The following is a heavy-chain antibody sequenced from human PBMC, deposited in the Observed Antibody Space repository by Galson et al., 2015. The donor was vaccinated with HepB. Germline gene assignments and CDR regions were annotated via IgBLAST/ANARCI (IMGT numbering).Heavy chain of an antibody. V-gene: IGHV3-48*03. CDR3: ARASNFWSGPIIPDY. D-gene: IGHD3-3*01. CDR1: GFTFSSYE. Sequence: SLRLSCAASGFTFSSYEMNWVRQAPGKGLEWVSYISSSGSTIYYADSVKGRFTISRDNAKNSLYLQMNSLRAEDTAVYYCARASNFWSGPIIPDYWGQGTLVTVSS. CDR2: ISSSGSTI. J-gene: IGHJ4*02.